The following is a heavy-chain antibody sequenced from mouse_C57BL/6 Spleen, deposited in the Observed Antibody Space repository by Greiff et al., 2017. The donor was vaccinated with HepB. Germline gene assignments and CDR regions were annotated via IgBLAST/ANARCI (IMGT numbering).Heavy chain of an antibody. CDR3: ARWAYGAMDY. Sequence: EVQLQQSGPELVKPGASVKISCKASGYTFTDYYMNWVKQSHGKSLEWIGDINPNNGGTSYNQKFKGKATLTVDKSSSTAYMELRSLTSEDSAVYYCARWAYGAMDYWGQGTSVTDSS. V-gene: IGHV1-26*01. CDR2: INPNNGGT. CDR1: GYTFTDYY. D-gene: IGHD6-5*01. J-gene: IGHJ4*01.